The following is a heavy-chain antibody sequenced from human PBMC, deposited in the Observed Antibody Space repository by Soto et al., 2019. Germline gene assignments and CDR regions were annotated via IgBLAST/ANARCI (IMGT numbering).Heavy chain of an antibody. V-gene: IGHV1-2*02. J-gene: IGHJ6*02. D-gene: IGHD2-15*01. Sequence: GASVKVSCKASGYTFTGYYMHWVRQAPGQGLEWMGWINPNSGGTNYAQKFQGRVTMTRGTSISTASMELSRLRSDDTAVYYCARDYGGLSGMDGWGQGTTVTVSS. CDR2: INPNSGGT. CDR3: ARDYGGLSGMDG. CDR1: GYTFTGYY.